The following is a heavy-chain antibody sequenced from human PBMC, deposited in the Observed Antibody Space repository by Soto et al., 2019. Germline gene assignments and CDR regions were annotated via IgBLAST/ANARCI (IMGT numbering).Heavy chain of an antibody. J-gene: IGHJ4*02. CDR1: GYTFTNFG. CDR3: AEGGPPIDH. D-gene: IGHD3-16*01. Sequence: QVHLVQSGAEVKKPGASVKVSCTASGYTFTNFGISWVRQAPGQGLEWMGWISAYTGNTNYAQKFQGRVTMTTATLKSRTNREKRSVRYDDADVYYCAEGGPPIDHWGQGTLVTVSS. CDR2: ISAYTGNT. V-gene: IGHV1-18*01.